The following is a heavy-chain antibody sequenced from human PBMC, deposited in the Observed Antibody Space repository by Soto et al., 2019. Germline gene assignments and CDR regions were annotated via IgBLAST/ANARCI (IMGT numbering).Heavy chain of an antibody. D-gene: IGHD6-13*01. J-gene: IGHJ4*02. CDR2: INHSGST. CDR3: ARAHLGIAAAEFGFDY. Sequence: QVQLQQWGAGLLKPSETLSLTCAVDGGSFSGYYWSWIRQPPGKGLEWIGEINHSGSTNYNPSLKSRVTISVDTSKNQSSLKLSSVTAADTAVYYCARAHLGIAAAEFGFDYWGQGTLVTVSS. CDR1: GGSFSGYY. V-gene: IGHV4-34*01.